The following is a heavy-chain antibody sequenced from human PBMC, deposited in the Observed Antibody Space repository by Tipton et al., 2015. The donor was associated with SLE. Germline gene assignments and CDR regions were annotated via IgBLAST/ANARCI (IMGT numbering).Heavy chain of an antibody. CDR1: GDSINGNDYL. V-gene: IGHV4-31*03. J-gene: IGHJ1*01. D-gene: IGHD2-2*01. CDR2: IYDSGSS. Sequence: TLSLTCTVSGDSINGNDYLWTWIRQHPGKGLEWIGYIYDSGSSSYNPSLKSRLTMSVDPSRSQFSLRLTSVTAADTAVYYCAVGYCESTSCQREYYHHWGQGTLVTVSS. CDR3: AVGYCESTSCQREYYHH.